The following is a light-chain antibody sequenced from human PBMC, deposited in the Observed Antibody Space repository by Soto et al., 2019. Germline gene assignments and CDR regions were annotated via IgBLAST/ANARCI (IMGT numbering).Light chain of an antibody. J-gene: IGKJ5*01. V-gene: IGKV1-39*01. Sequence: DIQMTQSPSSLSASVGDRVTITCRASQSISSYLNWYQQKPGKAPKLLIYAASSLQSGVPSRFSGSGSGTDFTLTISSLQPEDFATYYCQQSYSTAGITFGQGTRLENK. CDR2: AAS. CDR1: QSISSY. CDR3: QQSYSTAGIT.